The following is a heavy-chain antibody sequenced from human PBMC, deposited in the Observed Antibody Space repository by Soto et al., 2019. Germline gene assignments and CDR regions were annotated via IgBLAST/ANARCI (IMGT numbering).Heavy chain of an antibody. J-gene: IGHJ4*02. CDR3: ARGSWAVRFDQ. Sequence: QVHLQQWGAGLLKPSETLSLTCAVYGGSFYGGSFSGYYWSWIRQPPGKGLEWIGEINHSGSTNYNPSLKSRVTISIDTSKTQFSLKLSSVTAADTAIYYCARGSWAVRFDQWGQGTLVAISS. V-gene: IGHV4-34*02. D-gene: IGHD2-8*01. CDR2: INHSGST. CDR1: GGSFSGYY.